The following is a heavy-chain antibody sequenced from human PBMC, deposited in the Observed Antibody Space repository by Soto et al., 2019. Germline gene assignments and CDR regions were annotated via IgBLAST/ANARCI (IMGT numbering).Heavy chain of an antibody. J-gene: IGHJ5*02. CDR3: AKALAAGIAVARSGFDP. CDR1: GFTFSSYA. V-gene: IGHV3-23*01. D-gene: IGHD6-19*01. CDR2: ISGSGGST. Sequence: GGSLRLSCAASGFTFSSYAMSWVRQAPGKWLEWVSAISGSGGSTYYADSVKGRFTISRDNSKNTLYLQMNSLRAEDTAVYYCAKALAAGIAVARSGFDPWGQGTLVPSPQ.